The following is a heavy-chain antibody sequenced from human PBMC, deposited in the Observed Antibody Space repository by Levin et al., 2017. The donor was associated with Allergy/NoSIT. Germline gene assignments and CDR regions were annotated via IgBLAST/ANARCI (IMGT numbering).Heavy chain of an antibody. CDR2: SRNKPNSYTT. CDR1: GFSFSDHY. CDR3: VATRPGSVFDY. J-gene: IGHJ4*02. D-gene: IGHD1-26*01. V-gene: IGHV3-72*01. Sequence: GESLKISCAASGFSFSDHYMDWIRQAPGKGLDWVGRSRNKPNSYTTEYAASVRGRFSISRDESKNSLYLQMNSLKTEDTAVYYCVATRPGSVFDYWGLGTLVAVSS.